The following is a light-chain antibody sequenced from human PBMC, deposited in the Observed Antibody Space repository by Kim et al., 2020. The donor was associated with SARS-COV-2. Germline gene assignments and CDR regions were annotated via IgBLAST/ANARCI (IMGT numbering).Light chain of an antibody. CDR1: SSDVGGYNY. CDR3: SSYTSSSTQV. J-gene: IGLJ3*02. CDR2: DVS. V-gene: IGLV2-14*03. Sequence: QSITICCTGTSSDVGGYNYVSWYQQHPGKAHKLMIYDVSNRPSGVSNRFSGSKAGNTASLTISGLQAEDEADYYCSSYTSSSTQVFGGGTKLTVL.